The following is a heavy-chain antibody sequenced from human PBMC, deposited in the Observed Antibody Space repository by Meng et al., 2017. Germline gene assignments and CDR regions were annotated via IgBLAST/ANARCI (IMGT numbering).Heavy chain of an antibody. V-gene: IGHV3-7*01. J-gene: IGHJ4*02. CDR1: GFTFSSYW. CDR3: AKDGRGSYYSSNFDY. D-gene: IGHD1-26*01. CDR2: IKQDGSEK. Sequence: GESLKISCAASGFTFSSYWMSWVRQAPGKGLEWVANIKQDGSEKYYVDSVKGRFTISRDNAKNSLYLQMNSLRAEDTAVYYCAKDGRGSYYSSNFDYWGQGTLVTVSS.